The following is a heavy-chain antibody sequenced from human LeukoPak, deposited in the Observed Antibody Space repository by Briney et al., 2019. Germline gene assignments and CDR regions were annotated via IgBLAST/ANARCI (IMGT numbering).Heavy chain of an antibody. D-gene: IGHD6-13*01. J-gene: IGHJ6*03. CDR1: GGSISSYY. CDR3: AREGPGPSSWYRPSYYYYYYMDV. Sequence: SETLSLTCTVSGGSISSYYWSWIRQPAGKGLEWIGRIYTSGSTNYNPSLKRRVTMSGGTSKNQFSLKLSSVTAADTAVYYCAREGPGPSSWYRPSYYYYYYMDVWGKGTTVTVSS. V-gene: IGHV4-4*07. CDR2: IYTSGST.